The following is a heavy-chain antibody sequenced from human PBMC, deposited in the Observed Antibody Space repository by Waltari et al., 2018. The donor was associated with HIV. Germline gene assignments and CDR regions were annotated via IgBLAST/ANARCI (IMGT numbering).Heavy chain of an antibody. CDR1: GFPFISYS. CDR2: ISSSSSYI. J-gene: IGHJ4*02. D-gene: IGHD6-19*01. Sequence: EVQLVESGGGLVKPGGSLILSCAVSGFPFISYSMNWVRQAPGKGLEWVSSISSSSSYIYYADSVKGRFTISRDNAKNSLYLQMNSLRAEDTAVYYCARDHGFGYSSGFWGQGTLVTVSS. V-gene: IGHV3-21*01. CDR3: ARDHGFGYSSGF.